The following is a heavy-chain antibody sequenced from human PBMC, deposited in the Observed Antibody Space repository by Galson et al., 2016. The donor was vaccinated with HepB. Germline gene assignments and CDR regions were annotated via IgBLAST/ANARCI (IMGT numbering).Heavy chain of an antibody. CDR2: ISFHGVDQ. V-gene: IGHV3-30*03. CDR1: GFTFSNYG. Sequence: SLRLSCAASGFTFSNYGMHWLRLAPGKGLECVTTISFHGVDQFYADSVRRRFTISRDDSRNTVYLQMNNLRVEDTAVYYCATDSSKAYYDDEYFHNWGQGTLVTVSS. CDR3: ATDSSKAYYDDEYFHN. J-gene: IGHJ1*01. D-gene: IGHD3-22*01.